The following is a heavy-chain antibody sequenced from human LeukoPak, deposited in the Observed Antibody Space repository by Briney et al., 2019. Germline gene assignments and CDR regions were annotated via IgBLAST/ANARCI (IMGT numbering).Heavy chain of an antibody. D-gene: IGHD3-22*01. Sequence: GGSLRLSCAASGFTFSSYAMHWVRQAPGKGLEWVAVISYDGSNKYYAGSVKGRFTISRDNSKNTLYLQMNSLRAEDAAVYYCARSSSAYYYEFDYWGQGTLVTVSS. V-gene: IGHV3-30-3*01. CDR1: GFTFSSYA. J-gene: IGHJ4*02. CDR3: ARSSSAYYYEFDY. CDR2: ISYDGSNK.